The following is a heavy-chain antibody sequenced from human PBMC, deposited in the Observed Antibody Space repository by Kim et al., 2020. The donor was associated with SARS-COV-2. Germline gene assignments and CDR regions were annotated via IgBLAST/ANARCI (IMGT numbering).Heavy chain of an antibody. CDR3: VRAGAFTSWHRYFYGIDF. J-gene: IGHJ6*04. V-gene: IGHV3-74*01. CDR1: GITFSGHW. D-gene: IGHD3-16*01. CDR2: ISGDGSST. Sequence: GGSLRLSCAVSGITFSGHWMHWVRQAPGKGLVWVSGISGDGSSTDYADSVKGRFTISRDNAKNTLYVQMNSLRVEDTALYYCVRAGAFTSWHRYFYGIDFGAKGTTVPLST.